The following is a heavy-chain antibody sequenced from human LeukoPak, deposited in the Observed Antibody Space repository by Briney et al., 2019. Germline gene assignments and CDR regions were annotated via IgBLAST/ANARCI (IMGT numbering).Heavy chain of an antibody. Sequence: ASVKVSCKASGYTFTNYYMHWVRQAPGQGLEWMGVIDPSGGSTSYAQKFQGRVTMTRDMSTSTVYMELSSLRSEDTAVYYCARRPIFGVVIDYFDYWGQGTLVTVSS. V-gene: IGHV1-46*01. CDR1: GYTFTNYY. CDR3: ARRPIFGVVIDYFDY. D-gene: IGHD3-3*01. CDR2: IDPSGGST. J-gene: IGHJ4*02.